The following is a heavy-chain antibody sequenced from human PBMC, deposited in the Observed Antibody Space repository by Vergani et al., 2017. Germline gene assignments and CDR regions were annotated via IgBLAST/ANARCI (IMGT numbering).Heavy chain of an antibody. CDR1: GFTFSSYA. Sequence: EVQLLESGGGLVQPGGSLRLSCAASGFTFSSYAMSWVRQAPGKGLEWVSVIYSGGSTYYADSVKGRFTISRDNSKNTLYLQMNSLRAEDTAVYYCAREGKAAALDYWGQGTLVTVSS. D-gene: IGHD6-13*01. V-gene: IGHV3-23*03. J-gene: IGHJ4*02. CDR2: IYSGGST. CDR3: AREGKAAALDY.